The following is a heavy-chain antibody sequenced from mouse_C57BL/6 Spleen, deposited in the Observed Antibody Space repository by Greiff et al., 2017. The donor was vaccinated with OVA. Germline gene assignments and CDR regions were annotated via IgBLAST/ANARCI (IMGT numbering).Heavy chain of an antibody. J-gene: IGHJ2*01. CDR3: AIITAQASDY. CDR2: IDPSDSET. Sequence: QVQLKQPGAELVRPGSSVKLSCKASGYTFTSYWMHWVKQRPIQGLEWIGNIDPSDSETHYNQKFKDKATLTVDKSSSTAYMQLSSLTSEDSAVYYCAIITAQASDYWGQGTTLTVSS. D-gene: IGHD3-2*02. CDR1: GYTFTSYW. V-gene: IGHV1-52*01.